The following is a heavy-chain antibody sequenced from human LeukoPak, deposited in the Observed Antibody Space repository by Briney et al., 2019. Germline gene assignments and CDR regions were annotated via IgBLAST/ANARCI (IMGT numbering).Heavy chain of an antibody. D-gene: IGHD2-21*01. Sequence: SETLSLTCTVSGASVSSGGYYWSWIRQAPRKGLEWIGNIYYSGSTNYNPSLKSRVTISVDTSKNQFSLKVSSVTAADTAVYYCARRGGAGRSFDYWGQGTLVTVSS. CDR2: IYYSGST. J-gene: IGHJ4*02. CDR1: GASVSSGGYY. V-gene: IGHV4-61*08. CDR3: ARRGGAGRSFDY.